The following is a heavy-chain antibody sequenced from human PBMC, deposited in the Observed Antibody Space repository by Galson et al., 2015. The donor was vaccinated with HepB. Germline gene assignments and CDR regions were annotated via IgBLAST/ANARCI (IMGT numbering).Heavy chain of an antibody. D-gene: IGHD2-2*01. CDR2: IIPILGIA. CDR1: GYTFTGYY. Sequence: SVKVSCKASGYTFTGYYMHWVRQAPGQGLEWMGRIIPILGIANYAQKFQGRVTITADKSTSTAYMELSSLRSEDTAVYYCARSQAVGYCSSTSCHAAMYNWFDPWGQGTLVTVSS. J-gene: IGHJ5*02. V-gene: IGHV1-69*02. CDR3: ARSQAVGYCSSTSCHAAMYNWFDP.